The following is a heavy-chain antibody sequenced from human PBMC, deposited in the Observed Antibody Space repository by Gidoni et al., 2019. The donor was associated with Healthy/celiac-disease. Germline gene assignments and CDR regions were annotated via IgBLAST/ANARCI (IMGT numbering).Heavy chain of an antibody. Sequence: QVQLVQSGAEVKKPGSSVKVSCRASGGTFSSYAISWVQQAPGQGLEWMGGIIPIFGTANYAQKFQGRVTMTADESTSTAYMELSSLRSEDTAVYYCARDRGDGDYEYWYFDLWGRGTLVTVSS. CDR1: GGTFSSYA. CDR3: ARDRGDGDYEYWYFDL. CDR2: IIPIFGTA. V-gene: IGHV1-69*01. J-gene: IGHJ2*01. D-gene: IGHD4-17*01.